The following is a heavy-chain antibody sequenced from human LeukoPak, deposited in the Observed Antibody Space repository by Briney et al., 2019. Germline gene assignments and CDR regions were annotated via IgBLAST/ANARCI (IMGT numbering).Heavy chain of an antibody. Sequence: GGSLRLSCVVSGITLSNYGMSWVRQAPGKGLEWVAGISDSGGSTNYADSVKGRFTISRDNPKNTLYLQMNSLGAEYTAVYFCAKRGVVIRVILVGFHKEAYYFDSWGQGALVTVSS. J-gene: IGHJ4*02. V-gene: IGHV3-23*01. CDR3: AKRGVVIRVILVGFHKEAYYFDS. CDR1: GITLSNYG. D-gene: IGHD3-22*01. CDR2: ISDSGGST.